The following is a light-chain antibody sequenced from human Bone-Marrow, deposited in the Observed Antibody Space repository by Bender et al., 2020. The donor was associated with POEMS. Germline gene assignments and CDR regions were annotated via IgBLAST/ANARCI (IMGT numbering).Light chain of an antibody. CDR1: GSDIGSHNR. Sequence: QSALTQPASVSGSPGQSITISCTGTGSDIGSHNRVSWLQQHPGEAPKLVIYEVSKRPSGVSNRFSGSKSDNTASLTISGLQAEDEADFYCCSYADNSVWVFGGGTKLTVL. V-gene: IGLV2-23*02. CDR3: CSYADNSVWV. J-gene: IGLJ3*02. CDR2: EVS.